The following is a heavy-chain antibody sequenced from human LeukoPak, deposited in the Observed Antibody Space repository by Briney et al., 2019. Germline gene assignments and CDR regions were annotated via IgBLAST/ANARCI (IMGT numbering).Heavy chain of an antibody. V-gene: IGHV4-59*01. CDR3: ARALIFGVAGAPYYFDY. J-gene: IGHJ4*02. Sequence: SETLSLTCAVYGGSFSGYYWSWIRQPPGKGLEWIGYIYYSGSTNYNPSLKSRVTISVDTSKNQFSLKLSSVTAADTAVYYCARALIFGVAGAPYYFDYWGQGTLVTVSS. D-gene: IGHD3-3*01. CDR2: IYYSGST. CDR1: GGSFSGYY.